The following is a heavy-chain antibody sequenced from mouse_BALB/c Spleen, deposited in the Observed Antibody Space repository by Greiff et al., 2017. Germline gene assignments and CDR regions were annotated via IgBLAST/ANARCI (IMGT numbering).Heavy chain of an antibody. CDR1: GYTFTSYW. V-gene: IGHV1-87*01. CDR2: IYPGDGDT. Sequence: QVQLKQSGAELARPGASVKLSCKASGYTFTSYWMQWVKQRPGQGLEWIGAIYPGDGDTRYTQKFKGKATLTADKSSSTAYMQLSSLASEDSAVYYCAREITPLWYFDVWGAGTTVTVSS. D-gene: IGHD2-4*01. CDR3: AREITPLWYFDV. J-gene: IGHJ1*01.